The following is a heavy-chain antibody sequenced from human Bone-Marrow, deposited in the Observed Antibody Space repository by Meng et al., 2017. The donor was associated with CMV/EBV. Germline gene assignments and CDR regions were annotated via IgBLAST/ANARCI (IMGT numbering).Heavy chain of an antibody. CDR2: MNPNSGNT. V-gene: IGHV1-8*03. D-gene: IGHD2-2*02. CDR1: GYSFTGFY. Sequence: ASVKVSCKASGYSFTGFYMHWVRQATGQGLEWMGWMNPNSGNTGYAQKFQGRVTITRNTSISTAYMELSSLRSEDTAVYYCATRDIVVVPAAIRGYRNYYYGMDVWGQGTTVTVSS. J-gene: IGHJ6*02. CDR3: ATRDIVVVPAAIRGYRNYYYGMDV.